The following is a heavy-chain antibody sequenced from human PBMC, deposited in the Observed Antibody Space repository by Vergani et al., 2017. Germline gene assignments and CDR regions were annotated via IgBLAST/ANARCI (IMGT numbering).Heavy chain of an antibody. D-gene: IGHD7-27*01. CDR2: ISWNSGSI. J-gene: IGHJ4*02. Sequence: EVQLVESGGGLVQPGRSLRLSCAASGFTFDDYAMHWVRQAPGKGLEWVSGISWNSGSIGYADSVKGRFTISRDNAKNSLYLQMNSLRAEDTALYYCARSSNWGSTGFDYWGQGTLVTVSS. CDR1: GFTFDDYA. V-gene: IGHV3-9*01. CDR3: ARSSNWGSTGFDY.